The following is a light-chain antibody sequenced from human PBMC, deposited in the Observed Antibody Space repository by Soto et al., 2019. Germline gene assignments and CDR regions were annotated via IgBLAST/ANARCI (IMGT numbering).Light chain of an antibody. CDR1: QNIESW. Sequence: DIRVTQSPSTLSASLGDRVTVTCRASQNIESWLAWYQQTPGKAPKLLIYDASTLQTGVPSRFSGSGSGTEFTLTISSLQPDDFATYYCQQYNSYSQTFGQGTKVDI. CDR2: DAS. CDR3: QQYNSYSQT. V-gene: IGKV1-5*01. J-gene: IGKJ1*01.